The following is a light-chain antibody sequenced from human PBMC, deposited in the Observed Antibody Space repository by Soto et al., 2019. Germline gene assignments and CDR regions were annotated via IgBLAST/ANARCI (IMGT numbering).Light chain of an antibody. V-gene: IGKV1-5*03. J-gene: IGKJ1*01. Sequence: DIQMTQSPSTLSASVGDRVTITCRASQSISSWLAWYQQKPGKAPKPLIYKASSLESGVPSRFSVSGSGTEFTLTISSLQLDDFATYYCQQYNSYEGTFGQGTKVEIK. CDR1: QSISSW. CDR2: KAS. CDR3: QQYNSYEGT.